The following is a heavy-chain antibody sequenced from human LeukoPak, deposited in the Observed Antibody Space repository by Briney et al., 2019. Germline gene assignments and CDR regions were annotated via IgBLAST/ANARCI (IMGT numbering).Heavy chain of an antibody. CDR3: AREPHFDY. CDR1: CGSISSGGYS. Sequence: PSETLSLTCTVSCGSISSGGYSWSWIRQHPGKGLEWIGYIYYSGSTYYNPSLKSRVTRSVDTSKNQFSLKLSSVTAADTAVYYCAREPHFDYWGQGTLVTVSS. CDR2: IYYSGST. J-gene: IGHJ4*02. V-gene: IGHV4-31*03.